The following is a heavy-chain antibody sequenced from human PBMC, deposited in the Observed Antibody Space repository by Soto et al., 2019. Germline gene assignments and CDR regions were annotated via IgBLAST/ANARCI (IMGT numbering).Heavy chain of an antibody. Sequence: SVKVSCKASGFTFTSSAVQWVRQARGQRLEWIGWIVVGSGNTNYAQKFQERVTITRDISTNTAYMELSSLRSEDTAVYYCARDLPRDIVVVPAALPDYGDSYFDYWGQGTLVTVSS. CDR2: IVVGSGNT. CDR1: GFTFTSSA. J-gene: IGHJ4*02. D-gene: IGHD2-2*01. V-gene: IGHV1-58*01. CDR3: ARDLPRDIVVVPAALPDYGDSYFDY.